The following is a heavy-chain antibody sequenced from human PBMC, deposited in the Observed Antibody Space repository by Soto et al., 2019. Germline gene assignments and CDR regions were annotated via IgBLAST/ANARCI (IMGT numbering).Heavy chain of an antibody. J-gene: IGHJ3*02. CDR1: GFTFGDYA. Sequence: GGSLRLSCTASGFTFGDYAMSWVRQAPGKGLEWVGFIRSKAYGGTTEYAASVKGRFTISRDDPKSIAYLQMNSLKTEDTAVYYCTRAQYSYGYGYAFDIWGQGTMVTVSS. CDR2: IRSKAYGGTT. CDR3: TRAQYSYGYGYAFDI. V-gene: IGHV3-49*04. D-gene: IGHD5-18*01.